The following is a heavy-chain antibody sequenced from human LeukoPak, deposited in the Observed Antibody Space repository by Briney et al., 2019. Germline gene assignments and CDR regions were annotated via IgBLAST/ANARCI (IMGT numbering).Heavy chain of an antibody. D-gene: IGHD3-3*01. J-gene: IGHJ6*02. Sequence: GSSVTVSCTASGGTFSSYAISWVRQAPGQGLEWMGGIIPIFGTANYAQKFQGRVTITADESTSTAYMELSSLRSEDTAVYYCATEGRFLEWPQVYYYYGMDVWGQGTTVTVSS. CDR3: ATEGRFLEWPQVYYYYGMDV. CDR1: GGTFSSYA. V-gene: IGHV1-69*01. CDR2: IIPIFGTA.